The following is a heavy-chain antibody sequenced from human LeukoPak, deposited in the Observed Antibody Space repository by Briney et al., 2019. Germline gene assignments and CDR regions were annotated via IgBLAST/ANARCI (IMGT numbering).Heavy chain of an antibody. CDR1: GYTLTELS. D-gene: IGHD6-13*01. V-gene: IGHV1-24*01. CDR3: ATSGIAAAGAFDY. J-gene: IGHJ4*02. Sequence: ASVKVSCKVSGYTLTELSMHWVRQPPGKGLEWMGGFDPEDGETIYAQKFQGRVTMTEDTSTDTAYMELSSLRSEDTAVYYCATSGIAAAGAFDYWGQGTLVTVSS. CDR2: FDPEDGET.